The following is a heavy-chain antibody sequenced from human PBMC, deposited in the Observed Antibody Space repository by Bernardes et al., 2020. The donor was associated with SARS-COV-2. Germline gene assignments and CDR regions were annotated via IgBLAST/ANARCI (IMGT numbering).Heavy chain of an antibody. Sequence: AAVQMFCKASCYSFSTYLINWWRQAPGQGLEWMGWIAAYNGKTNYAENFQDSVSMTMDTATSTAYMELRSLRSDEAAVYFWARGAAEVFIASDYWGQGTLVTVAS. V-gene: IGHV1-18*04. J-gene: IGHJ4*02. D-gene: IGHD2-21*01. CDR1: CYSFSTYL. CDR3: ARGAAEVFIASDY. CDR2: IAAYNGKT.